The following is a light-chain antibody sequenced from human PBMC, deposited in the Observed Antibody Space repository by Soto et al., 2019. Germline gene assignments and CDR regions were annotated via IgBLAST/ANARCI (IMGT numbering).Light chain of an antibody. J-gene: IGKJ1*01. CDR2: DAS. CDR3: QQYSDWLGT. Sequence: EMVMTQSPAPLSLSPGQRGTLSCRASQSVSSNLAWYQQKPGQAPRLLIYDASTRATGIPVRFSVIGSGTDCTLTIRSLQSDDASVYDGQQYSDWLGTFGQGTKVEI. CDR1: QSVSSN. V-gene: IGKV3-15*01.